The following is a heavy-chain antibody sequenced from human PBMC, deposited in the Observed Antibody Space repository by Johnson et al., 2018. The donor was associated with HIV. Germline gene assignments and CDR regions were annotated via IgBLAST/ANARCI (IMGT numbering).Heavy chain of an antibody. CDR1: GFTFSTYA. V-gene: IGHV3-64*01. Sequence: VQLVESGGGVVQPGRSLRLSCAASGFTFSTYAMHWVRQAPGKGLEYVSAISSNGGSTYYANSVKGRFTISRDNSKNTLYLQMNSLRVEDTAVYYCARGITARGTFDIWGQGTMVTVSS. D-gene: IGHD1-14*01. CDR2: ISSNGGST. CDR3: ARGITARGTFDI. J-gene: IGHJ3*02.